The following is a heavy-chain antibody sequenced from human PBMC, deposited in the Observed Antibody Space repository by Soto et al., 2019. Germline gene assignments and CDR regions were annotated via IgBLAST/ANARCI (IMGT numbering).Heavy chain of an antibody. D-gene: IGHD6-13*01. V-gene: IGHV1-69*02. CDR2: IIPILGIA. CDR1: GGTFSSYT. Sequence: GASVKVSCKASGGTFSSYTISWVRQAPGQGLEWMGRIIPILGIANYAQKFRGRVTITADKSTSTAYMELSSLRSEDTAVYYCARVPVDSSWSRYYYYGMDVWGQGTTVTVSS. J-gene: IGHJ6*02. CDR3: ARVPVDSSWSRYYYYGMDV.